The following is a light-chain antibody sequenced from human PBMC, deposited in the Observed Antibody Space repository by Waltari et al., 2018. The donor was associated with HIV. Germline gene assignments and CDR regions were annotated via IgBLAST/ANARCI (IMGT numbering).Light chain of an antibody. J-gene: IGKJ4*01. CDR3: QQYHSFPLT. CDR2: AAS. Sequence: RITITCRASQAVGNFLAWFQQKPGKAPKSLIYAASSLLSGVPSKFSGSGSGTEFTLTISSLQAEDFGTYYCQQYHSFPLTFGGGTKVEIK. V-gene: IGKV1-16*02. CDR1: QAVGNF.